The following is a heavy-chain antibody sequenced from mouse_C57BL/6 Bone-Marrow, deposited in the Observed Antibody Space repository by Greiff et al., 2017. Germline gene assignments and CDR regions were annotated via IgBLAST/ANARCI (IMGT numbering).Heavy chain of an antibody. J-gene: IGHJ4*01. V-gene: IGHV14-4*01. CDR3: TTWNYYGSTFYAMDY. CDR1: GFNIKDDY. Sequence: VQLQQSGAELVRPGASVKLSCTASGFNIKDDYMHWVKQRPEQGLEWIGWIDPENGDTEYASKFQGKATITADTSSNTAYLQLSSLTSEDTAVYYCTTWNYYGSTFYAMDYWGQGTSVTVSS. D-gene: IGHD1-1*01. CDR2: IDPENGDT.